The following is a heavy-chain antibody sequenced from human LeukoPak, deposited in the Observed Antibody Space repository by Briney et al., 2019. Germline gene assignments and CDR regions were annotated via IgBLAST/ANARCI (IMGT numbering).Heavy chain of an antibody. V-gene: IGHV4-59*08. CDR1: GGSISSYY. CDR2: IYYSGST. CDR3: ARTERGEQWLDPYFDY. Sequence: PSETLSLTCTVSGGSISSYYWNWIRQPPGKGLEWIGYIYYSGSTNYNPSLKSRVTISVDTSKNQFSLKLSSVTAADTAVYYCARTERGEQWLDPYFDYWGEGTLVTVSS. J-gene: IGHJ4*02. D-gene: IGHD6-19*01.